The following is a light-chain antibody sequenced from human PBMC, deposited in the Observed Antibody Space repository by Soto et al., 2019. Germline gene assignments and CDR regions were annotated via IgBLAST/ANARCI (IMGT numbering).Light chain of an antibody. V-gene: IGLV2-8*01. J-gene: IGLJ2*01. CDR1: SSDVGGYNY. Sequence: QSVLTQPPSASGSPGQSVTISCTGTSSDVGGYNYVSWYQQYPGKAPKLMIYGVNKRPSGVPDRFSGSKSGNTASLTVSGLQAEDEADYYCSSYAGSNNLVFGGGTKLTVL. CDR2: GVN. CDR3: SSYAGSNNLV.